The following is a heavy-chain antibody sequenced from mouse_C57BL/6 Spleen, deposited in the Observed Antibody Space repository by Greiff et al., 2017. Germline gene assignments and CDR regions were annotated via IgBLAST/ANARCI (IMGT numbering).Heavy chain of an antibody. CDR2: ISDGGSYT. CDR3: ARDGPGSWYFDV. D-gene: IGHD4-1*01. V-gene: IGHV5-4*01. J-gene: IGHJ1*03. CDR1: GFTFSSYA. Sequence: EVMLVASGGGLVKPGGSLKLSCAASGFTFSSYAMSWVRQTPEKRLEWVATISDGGSYTYYPDNVKGRFTISRDNAKNNLYLQMSHLKSEDTAMYYCARDGPGSWYFDVWGTGTTVTVSS.